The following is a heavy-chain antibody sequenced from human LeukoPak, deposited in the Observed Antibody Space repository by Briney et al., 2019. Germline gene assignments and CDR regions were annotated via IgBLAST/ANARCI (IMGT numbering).Heavy chain of an antibody. Sequence: VASVKASCKASGGTFSSYAISWVRQAPGQGLEWMGRIIPIFGTANYAQKFQGRVTITTDESTSTAYIELSSLRSEDTAVYYCARTKNSYTDINTAWFDPWGQGTLVTVSS. V-gene: IGHV1-69*05. CDR3: ARTKNSYTDINTAWFDP. CDR1: GGTFSSYA. CDR2: IIPIFGTA. D-gene: IGHD2-15*01. J-gene: IGHJ5*02.